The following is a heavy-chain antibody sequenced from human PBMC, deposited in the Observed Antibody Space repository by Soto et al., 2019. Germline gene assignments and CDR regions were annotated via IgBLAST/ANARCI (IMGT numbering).Heavy chain of an antibody. J-gene: IGHJ5*02. D-gene: IGHD3-10*01. Sequence: QVQLVQSGAEVKKPGASVKVSCKASGYTFTSYYMHWVRQAPGQGLEWMGIINPSGGSTSYAQKFQGRVTMTRDTSTSTVYMELSSLRSEDTAVYYCARDRLPRITMVRGGPFDPWGQGPLVTVSS. CDR1: GYTFTSYY. CDR2: INPSGGST. V-gene: IGHV1-46*01. CDR3: ARDRLPRITMVRGGPFDP.